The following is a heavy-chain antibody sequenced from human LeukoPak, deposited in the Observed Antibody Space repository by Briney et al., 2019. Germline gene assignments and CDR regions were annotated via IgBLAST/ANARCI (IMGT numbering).Heavy chain of an antibody. CDR2: ISGSGGST. D-gene: IGHD2-21*02. CDR1: GFAFSSYA. V-gene: IGHV3-23*01. CDR3: AKDVVVTAIPYYFDY. J-gene: IGHJ4*02. Sequence: GGSLRLSCAASGFAFSSYAMSWVRQAPGKGQEWVSSISGSGGSTYYADSVKGRFTISRDNSKNTLYLQMNSLRAEDTAVYYCAKDVVVTAIPYYFDYWGQGTLVTVSS.